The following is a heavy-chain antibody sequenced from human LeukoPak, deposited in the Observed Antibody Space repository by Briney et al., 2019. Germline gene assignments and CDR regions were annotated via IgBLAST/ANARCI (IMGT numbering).Heavy chain of an antibody. Sequence: GGSLRLSCAASGFTFSDYSMNWVRQAPGKGLEWVSSISSSSSYVYYADSVKGRFTISRDNARNSLYLQMNSLRAEDTAVYYCARGGRSTYFDWSPDYWGQGTLVTVSS. D-gene: IGHD3-9*01. CDR1: GFTFSDYS. V-gene: IGHV3-21*01. CDR3: ARGGRSTYFDWSPDY. CDR2: ISSSSSYV. J-gene: IGHJ4*02.